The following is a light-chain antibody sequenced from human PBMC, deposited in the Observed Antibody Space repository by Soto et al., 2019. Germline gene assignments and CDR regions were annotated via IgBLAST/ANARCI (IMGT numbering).Light chain of an antibody. J-gene: IGKJ1*01. V-gene: IGKV2-28*01. CDR3: MQALQIPWT. Sequence: DIVMTQSPLSLPVTPGEPASISCRSSQSLLHNDGYNFLGWYLQKPGQSPQLLIYLGSNRVSGVPDRFSCSGSGTDFTLKISRVEADDVGVYYCMQALQIPWTFGQGTKVEIK. CDR1: QSLLHNDGYNF. CDR2: LGS.